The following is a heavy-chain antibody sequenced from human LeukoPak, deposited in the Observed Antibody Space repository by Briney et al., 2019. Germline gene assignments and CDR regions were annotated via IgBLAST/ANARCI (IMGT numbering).Heavy chain of an antibody. Sequence: SVKVSCKASGGTFSSYAISWVRQAPGRGLGWMGGIIPIFGTANYAQKFQGRVTITADESTSTAYMELSSLRSEDTAVYYCARVGAYGGNSGTTSYYFDYWGQGTLVTVSS. V-gene: IGHV1-69*13. D-gene: IGHD4-23*01. CDR2: IIPIFGTA. J-gene: IGHJ4*02. CDR3: ARVGAYGGNSGTTSYYFDY. CDR1: GGTFSSYA.